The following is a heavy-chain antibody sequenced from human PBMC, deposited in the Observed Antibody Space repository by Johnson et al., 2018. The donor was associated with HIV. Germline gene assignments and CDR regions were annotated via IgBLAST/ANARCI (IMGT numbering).Heavy chain of an antibody. CDR3: ARDGRDLVTRGGFDV. CDR1: GITVNTNY. D-gene: IGHD5-18*01. J-gene: IGHJ3*01. CDR2: IFSVGNT. V-gene: IGHV3-66*02. Sequence: VQLVESGGGLVQSGESLRLSCAASGITVNTNYMSWVRRAPGKGLEWVSVIFSVGNTYYADSVKGRFTISRDNSRNMLYLQMNSLRPEDTAVYYCARDGRDLVTRGGFDVWVPGTVVTVSS.